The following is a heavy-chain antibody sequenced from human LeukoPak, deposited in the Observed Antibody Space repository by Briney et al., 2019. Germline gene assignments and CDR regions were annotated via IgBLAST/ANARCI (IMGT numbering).Heavy chain of an antibody. CDR2: IIPIFGTA. D-gene: IGHD3-22*01. CDR1: GGTFSSYA. J-gene: IGHJ6*03. Sequence: ASVKVSCKASGGTFSSYAISWVRQAPGQGLEWMGGIIPIFGTANYAQKFQGRVTITTDESTSTAYMELSSLRSEDTAVYYCASTTGGSSGYYYYYMDVWGKGTTVTVSS. CDR3: ASTTGGSSGYYYYYMDV. V-gene: IGHV1-69*05.